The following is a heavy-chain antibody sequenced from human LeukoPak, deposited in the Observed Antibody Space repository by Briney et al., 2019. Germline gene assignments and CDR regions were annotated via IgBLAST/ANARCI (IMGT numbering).Heavy chain of an antibody. CDR3: ARASNLYYDSSGYYYFDY. D-gene: IGHD3-22*01. CDR2: ISSSSSYI. CDR1: GFTFSSYS. V-gene: IGHV3-21*01. Sequence: PGGSLRLSCAASGFTFSSYSMNWVRQAPGKGLEWVSSISSSSSYIYYADSVKGRFTISRDNAKNSLYLQMNSLRAEDTAVYYCARASNLYYDSSGYYYFDYWGRGTLVTVSS. J-gene: IGHJ4*02.